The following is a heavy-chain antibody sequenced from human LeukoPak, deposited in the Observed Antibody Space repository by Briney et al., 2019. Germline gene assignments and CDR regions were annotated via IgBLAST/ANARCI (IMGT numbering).Heavy chain of an antibody. CDR1: GYTFTNYY. CDR3: ARDLIRYCSSTSCYSEYYFDY. V-gene: IGHV1-46*01. CDR2: ISPSGGST. D-gene: IGHD2-2*01. Sequence: ASVKVSCKASGYTFTNYYMHWVRQAPGQGLEWMGIISPSGGSTTYAQKFQGRVTLTRDMSTSTDYLELSSLRSEDTAVYYCARDLIRYCSSTSCYSEYYFDYWGQGTLVTVSS. J-gene: IGHJ4*02.